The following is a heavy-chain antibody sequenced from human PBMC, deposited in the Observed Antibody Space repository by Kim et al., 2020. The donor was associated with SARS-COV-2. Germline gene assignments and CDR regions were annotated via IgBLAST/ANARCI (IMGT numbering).Heavy chain of an antibody. D-gene: IGHD3-9*01. Sequence: KGRFTISRDNSKNTLYLQMGSLRAEDMAVYYCARGPPGRYFDWLSYYFDYWGQGTLVTVSS. J-gene: IGHJ4*02. V-gene: IGHV3-64*01. CDR3: ARGPPGRYFDWLSYYFDY.